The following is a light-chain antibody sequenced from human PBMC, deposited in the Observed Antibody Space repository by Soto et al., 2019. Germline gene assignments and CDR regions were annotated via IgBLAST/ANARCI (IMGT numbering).Light chain of an antibody. CDR2: GAS. CDR1: QSVSSN. Sequence: EIVMTQSPATLSVSPGERATLSCRASQSVSSNLAWYQQKPGQAPRLLIYGASTRATGIPARFGGSGPGTEFTLTISSLQSEDFAVYYCQQYNNWPRTFGQGTKVDIK. V-gene: IGKV3-15*01. J-gene: IGKJ1*01. CDR3: QQYNNWPRT.